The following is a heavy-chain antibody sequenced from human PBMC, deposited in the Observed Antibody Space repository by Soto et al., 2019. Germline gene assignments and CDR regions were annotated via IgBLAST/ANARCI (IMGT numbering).Heavy chain of an antibody. CDR3: ARVPYYYGSGSYVFDY. Sequence: SETLSLTCTVSGGSISSYYWSWIRQPPGKGLEWIGHIYYSGSTNYNPSLKSRVTISVDTSKNQFSLKLSSVTAADTAVYYCARVPYYYGSGSYVFDYWGQGTLVTVS. D-gene: IGHD3-10*01. CDR2: IYYSGST. J-gene: IGHJ4*02. V-gene: IGHV4-59*01. CDR1: GGSISSYY.